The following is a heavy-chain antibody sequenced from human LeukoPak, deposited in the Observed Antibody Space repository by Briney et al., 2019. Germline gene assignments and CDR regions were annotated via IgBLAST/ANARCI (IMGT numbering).Heavy chain of an antibody. V-gene: IGHV3-73*01. CDR3: TRPTYYDTDDAFDI. CDR2: IRSKANSYAT. CDR1: GFTFSGSA. D-gene: IGHD3-22*01. Sequence: GGSLRLSCAASGFTFSGSAMHWVRQASGKGLEWVGRIRSKANSYATAYAASVKGRFTISRDDSKNTAYLQMNSLKTEDTAVYYCTRPTYYDTDDAFDIWGQGAMVTVSS. J-gene: IGHJ3*02.